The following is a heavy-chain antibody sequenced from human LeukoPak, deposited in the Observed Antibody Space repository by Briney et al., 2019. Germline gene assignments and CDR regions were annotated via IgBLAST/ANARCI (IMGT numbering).Heavy chain of an antibody. D-gene: IGHD5-18*01. CDR1: GFTFNDYA. CDR2: INSDGSST. CDR3: VRNAAMAADV. J-gene: IGHJ3*01. V-gene: IGHV3-74*01. Sequence: KTGGSLRLSCAASGFTFNDYAMHWVRQAPGKGLVWVSRINSDGSSTTYADSVKGRFTITRDNAKNTLFLQMNSLRAVDTAVYYCVRNAAMAADVWGQGTMVTVSS.